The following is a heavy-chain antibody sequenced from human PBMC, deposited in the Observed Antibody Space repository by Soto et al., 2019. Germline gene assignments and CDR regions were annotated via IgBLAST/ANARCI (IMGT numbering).Heavy chain of an antibody. CDR1: GGSISSSSYY. Sequence: SETLSLTCTVSGGSISSSSYYWGWIRQPPGKGLEWIGSIYYSGSTYYNPSLKSRVTISVDTSKNQFSLKLSSVTAADTVVYYCARQYVDTAMADFDYWGQGTLVTVSS. CDR3: ARQYVDTAMADFDY. CDR2: IYYSGST. J-gene: IGHJ4*02. D-gene: IGHD5-18*01. V-gene: IGHV4-39*01.